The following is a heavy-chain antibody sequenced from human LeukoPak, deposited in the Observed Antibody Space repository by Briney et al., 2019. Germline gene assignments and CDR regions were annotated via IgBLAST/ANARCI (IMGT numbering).Heavy chain of an antibody. J-gene: IGHJ4*02. CDR2: ISGSGGST. V-gene: IGHV3-23*01. CDR1: GFTFSSYW. Sequence: GGSLRLSCAASGFTFSSYWMHWVRQAPGKGLEWVSAISGSGGSTYYADSVKGRFTISRDNSKNTLYLQMNSLRAEDTAVYYCAKEGVATTYFDYWGQGTLVTVSS. CDR3: AKEGVATTYFDY. D-gene: IGHD5-12*01.